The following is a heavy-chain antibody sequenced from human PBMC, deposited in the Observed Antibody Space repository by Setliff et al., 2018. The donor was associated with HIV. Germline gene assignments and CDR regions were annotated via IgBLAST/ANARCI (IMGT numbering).Heavy chain of an antibody. D-gene: IGHD3-3*01. J-gene: IGHJ6*03. Sequence: NPSETLSITCTVSGGFIGTYYWSWIRQSPGKGLEWIGSVYYTGSTNYNPSLESRVTMSVDTSKNQFSLRLMSLTAADTAIYYCARGRVTLNGVAAGHHYMDVWGKGNTVTVSS. CDR3: ARGRVTLNGVAAGHHYMDV. CDR1: GGFIGTYY. CDR2: VYYTGST. V-gene: IGHV4-59*13.